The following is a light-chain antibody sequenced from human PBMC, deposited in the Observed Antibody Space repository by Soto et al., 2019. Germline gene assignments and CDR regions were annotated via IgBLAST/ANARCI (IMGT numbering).Light chain of an antibody. CDR3: QQRSNWPPVIT. CDR1: QSFSSY. V-gene: IGKV3-11*01. J-gene: IGKJ5*01. CDR2: DAS. Sequence: EIVLTQSPATLSLSPGERTTLSCRASQSFSSYLAWYQQKPGQAPRLLIYDASKCTTGIPARFSCRGSGTDFPLTISSLEPEDFAVYYCQQRSNWPPVITFGQGKRLEIK.